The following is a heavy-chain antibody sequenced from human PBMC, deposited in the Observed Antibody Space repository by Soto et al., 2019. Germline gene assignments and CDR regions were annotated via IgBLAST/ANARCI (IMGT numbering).Heavy chain of an antibody. CDR3: ASGRGRENY. D-gene: IGHD1-1*01. CDR2: INDSGSA. V-gene: IGHV4-34*01. J-gene: IGHJ4*02. CDR1: GGSFRGSY. Sequence: QVQLQQWGAGLLKPSETLSLTCGVYGGSFRGSYWSWIRQSPEKGLEWIGEINDSGSANYKPSLKIRVTLSIDTSTNQFSLNLRSVIAAATALYYCASGRGRENYWGQGTLVAVSS.